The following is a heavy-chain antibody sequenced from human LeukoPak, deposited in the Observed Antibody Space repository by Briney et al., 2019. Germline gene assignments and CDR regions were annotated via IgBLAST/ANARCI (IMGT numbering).Heavy chain of an antibody. CDR1: GGSISSYY. CDR3: ARAPTYYYDSSGYYPGQEFDY. D-gene: IGHD3-22*01. J-gene: IGHJ4*02. Sequence: PSETLPLTCTVSGGSISSYYWSWIRQPPGKGLEWIGYIYYSGSTNYNPSLKSRVTISVDTSKNQFSLKLSSVTAADTAVYYCARAPTYYYDSSGYYPGQEFDYWGQGTLVTVSS. CDR2: IYYSGST. V-gene: IGHV4-59*01.